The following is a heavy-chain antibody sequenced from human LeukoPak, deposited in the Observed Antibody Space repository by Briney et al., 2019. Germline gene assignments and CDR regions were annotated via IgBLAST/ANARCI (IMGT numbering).Heavy chain of an antibody. V-gene: IGHV3-23*01. Sequence: PGGSLRLSCAASGFIFSNYAMSWVRHAPGKGLESVSGISNSSDSTYYAVSVKGRFTISRDNSKNTLYLQMNSLRAEDTAVYYCAKDRDFWSGYYDFDFWGRGTLVTVSS. CDR1: GFIFSNYA. J-gene: IGHJ4*02. CDR2: ISNSSDST. D-gene: IGHD3-3*01. CDR3: AKDRDFWSGYYDFDF.